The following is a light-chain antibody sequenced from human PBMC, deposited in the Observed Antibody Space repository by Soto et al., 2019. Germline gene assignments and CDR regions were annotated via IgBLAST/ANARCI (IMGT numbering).Light chain of an antibody. V-gene: IGKV3-20*01. J-gene: IGKJ3*01. Sequence: EIVLTQSPGTLSLSPGERATLSCRASQSVSSIYLAWYQQKPGQAPRLLIYGASSRATGIPDRFSGSGSGTDFPLTISRLEPEDFAVYYCQQYVSPITFGPGTKVDIK. CDR2: GAS. CDR1: QSVSSIY. CDR3: QQYVSPIT.